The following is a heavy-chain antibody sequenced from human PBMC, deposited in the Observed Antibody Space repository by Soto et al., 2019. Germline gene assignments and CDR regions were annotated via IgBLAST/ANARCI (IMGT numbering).Heavy chain of an antibody. CDR1: GLTFRNHA. J-gene: IGHJ4*02. CDR3: VSWVSPHCDY. V-gene: IGHV3-23*01. Sequence: EVQLLESGGGLVQPGGSLRLSCAVSGLTFRNHAMSWVRQAPGKGLEWVSTIAPIGYSTHYAGSVEGRFTISRDDSKSALDLQMNSRRADDTAVYYCVSWVSPHCDYWGQGTLVSVSS. D-gene: IGHD2-8*01. CDR2: IAPIGYST.